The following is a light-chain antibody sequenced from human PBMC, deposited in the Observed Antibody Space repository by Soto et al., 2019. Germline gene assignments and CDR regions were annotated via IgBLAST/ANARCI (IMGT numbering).Light chain of an antibody. CDR3: CSYAGSTGYV. CDR2: EGS. J-gene: IGLJ1*01. Sequence: QSVLTQPASVSGSPGQSIAVSCTGTSSDVGSYNLVSWYQQHPGKAPKLILYEGSQRPSGVSDRFSGSKTGNTASLTSSGLQAEDEADYYCCSYAGSTGYVFGTGTKLTVL. V-gene: IGLV2-23*01. CDR1: SSDVGSYNL.